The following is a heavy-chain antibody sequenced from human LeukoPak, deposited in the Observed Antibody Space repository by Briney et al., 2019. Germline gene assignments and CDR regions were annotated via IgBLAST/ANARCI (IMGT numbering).Heavy chain of an antibody. V-gene: IGHV4-38-2*02. Sequence: PSETLSLTCTVSGYSISSGYYWGWIRQPPGKGLEWIGSIYHSGSTYYNPSLKSRVTISVDTSKNQFSLKLSSVTAADTAVYYCAREIPSFGIIAAAGKGEDYWGQGTLVTVSS. CDR2: IYHSGST. CDR3: AREIPSFGIIAAAGKGEDY. J-gene: IGHJ4*02. D-gene: IGHD6-13*01. CDR1: GYSISSGYY.